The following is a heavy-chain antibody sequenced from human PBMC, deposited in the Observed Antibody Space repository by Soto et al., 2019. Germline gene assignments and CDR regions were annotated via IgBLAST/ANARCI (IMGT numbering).Heavy chain of an antibody. CDR3: ARDGDSSSPFDI. V-gene: IGHV1-2*02. CDR1: GYTFTGNY. D-gene: IGHD6-6*01. Sequence: QVQLVQSGAEVKKPGASVKVSCKASGYTFTGNYMHWVRQAPGQGLEWMGWINPNSGGTNYAQKFQGRVNVTSDTSIRTAYMERSRLRSDDTAVYYCARDGDSSSPFDIWGQGTMVTVSS. CDR2: INPNSGGT. J-gene: IGHJ3*02.